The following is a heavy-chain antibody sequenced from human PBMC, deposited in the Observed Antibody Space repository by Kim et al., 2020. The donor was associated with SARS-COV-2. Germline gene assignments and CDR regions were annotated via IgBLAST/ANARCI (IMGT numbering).Heavy chain of an antibody. CDR1: GFTFGDYA. CDR3: TRERVEDYYYYYYGMDV. J-gene: IGHJ6*02. D-gene: IGHD2-2*01. V-gene: IGHV3-49*03. CDR2: IRSKAYGGTT. Sequence: GVLRLSCTASGFTFGDYAMSWFRQAPGKGLEWVGFIRSKAYGGTTEYAASVKGRFTISRDDSKSIAYLQMNSLKTEDTAVYYCTRERVEDYYYYYYGMDVWGQGTTVTVSS.